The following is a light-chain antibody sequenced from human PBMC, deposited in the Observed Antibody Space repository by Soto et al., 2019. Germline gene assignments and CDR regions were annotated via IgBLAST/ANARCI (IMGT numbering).Light chain of an antibody. V-gene: IGLV1-44*01. CDR3: EAWDETLDGLYV. CDR2: ETD. Sequence: QSVHPRPPSLSGPPGQRVTISCSGSSSNVAINPVNWYQHLPGAAPRLLIYETDRRSSGVPDRFSASKSGTSASLAISGLTSEDEADYYCEAWDETLDGLYVFGTGTKVTVL. J-gene: IGLJ1*01. CDR1: SSNVAINP.